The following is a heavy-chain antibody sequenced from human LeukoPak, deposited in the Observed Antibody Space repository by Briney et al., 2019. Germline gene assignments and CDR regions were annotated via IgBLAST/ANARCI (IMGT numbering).Heavy chain of an antibody. J-gene: IGHJ5*02. D-gene: IGHD2-15*01. Sequence: PGGSLRLSCTASGFTFSTYTMIWVRQAPGKGLQWLATFTGLGGKYYADSVKGRFSVSRDYSTNTLYLQMNSLSAEDTAVYYCAKGDAGGKVDWFDPWGQGTLVTVSS. CDR2: FTGLGGK. CDR1: GFTFSTYT. CDR3: AKGDAGGKVDWFDP. V-gene: IGHV3-23*01.